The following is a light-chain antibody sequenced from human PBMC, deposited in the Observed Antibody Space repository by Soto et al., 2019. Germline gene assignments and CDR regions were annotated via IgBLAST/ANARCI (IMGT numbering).Light chain of an antibody. CDR1: QSVSSN. CDR3: QQRSNWPST. V-gene: IGKV3-15*01. Sequence: IVMTQSASALSVSPWERATLSCRASQSVSSNLAWYQQKPGQAPRLIIYGASTRATGIPARFSGSGSGTESTLTINSLQSEDVTVYYCQQRSNWPSTFGQGTRLEIK. J-gene: IGKJ5*01. CDR2: GAS.